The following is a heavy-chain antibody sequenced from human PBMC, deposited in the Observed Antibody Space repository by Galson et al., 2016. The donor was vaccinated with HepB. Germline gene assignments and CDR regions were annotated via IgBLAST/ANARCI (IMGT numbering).Heavy chain of an antibody. CDR3: ARDWFLRGYSSSSDF. V-gene: IGHV3-7*01. CDR2: IKQDGSEK. Sequence: SLRLSCAASGFIFSSHRMSWVRQAPGKGLEWVANIKQDGSEKYYVDSVKGRFTISRDNAKNSLYLQMNSLRAEDTAVYYCARDWFLRGYSSSSDFWGQGTLVTVSS. D-gene: IGHD5-18*01. CDR1: GFIFSSHR. J-gene: IGHJ4*02.